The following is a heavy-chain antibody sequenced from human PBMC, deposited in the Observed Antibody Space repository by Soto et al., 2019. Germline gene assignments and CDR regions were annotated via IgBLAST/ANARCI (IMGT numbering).Heavy chain of an antibody. V-gene: IGHV1-46*01. J-gene: IGHJ5*02. Sequence: ASVKVSCKASGYTFTSYYMHWVRRAPGQGLEWMGIINPSGGSTSYAQKFQGRVTMTRDTSTSTVYMELSSLRSEDTAVYYCARERRITIFGVVIRYNWFDPRGQGTLVTVSS. D-gene: IGHD3-3*01. CDR1: GYTFTSYY. CDR3: ARERRITIFGVVIRYNWFDP. CDR2: INPSGGST.